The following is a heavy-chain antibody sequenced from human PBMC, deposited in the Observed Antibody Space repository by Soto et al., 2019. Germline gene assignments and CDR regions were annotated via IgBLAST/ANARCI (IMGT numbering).Heavy chain of an antibody. D-gene: IGHD2-15*01. J-gene: IGHJ4*02. CDR2: INSDGSAT. Sequence: EVQLVDSGGDFVQPGGSLRLSCAASGFTFSSYWMHWVRQAPGKGLVWVSRINSDGSATNYADSVKGRFTISRDNAPNTLYLQMNSLRAEDTAMYVCVRGVVAANCFDYWGQGALVTVSS. CDR1: GFTFSSYW. CDR3: VRGVVAANCFDY. V-gene: IGHV3-74*01.